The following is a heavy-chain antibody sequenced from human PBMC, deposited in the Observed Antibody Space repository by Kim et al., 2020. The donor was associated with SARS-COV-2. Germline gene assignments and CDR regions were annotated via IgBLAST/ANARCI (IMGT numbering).Heavy chain of an antibody. J-gene: IGHJ6*02. D-gene: IGHD6-13*01. Sequence: SVKVSCKASGYTFTCCSLHWLQQAPGQGLERMRWITLYNGNTNYAKKFQGRVTITRDMSLRTAYIELSSLRSEDSAVYYWARFQRFGSSWVSNPYYYYGMDVWGQGTTVTVSS. CDR3: ARFQRFGSSWVSNPYYYYGMDV. V-gene: IGHV1-45*02. CDR1: GYTFTCCS. CDR2: ITLYNGNT.